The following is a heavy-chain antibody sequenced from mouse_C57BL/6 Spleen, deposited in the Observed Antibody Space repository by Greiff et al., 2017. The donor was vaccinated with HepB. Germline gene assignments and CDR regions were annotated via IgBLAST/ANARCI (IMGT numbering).Heavy chain of an antibody. D-gene: IGHD2-5*01. Sequence: QVQLQQSGPELVKPGASVKISCKASGYAFSSSWMNWVKQRPGKGLEWIGRIYPGDGDTNYNGKFKGKATLTADKSSSTAYMQLSSLTSEDSAVYFCARYAYYSNYAWYFDVWGTGTTVTVSS. J-gene: IGHJ1*03. CDR2: IYPGDGDT. CDR3: ARYAYYSNYAWYFDV. CDR1: GYAFSSSW. V-gene: IGHV1-82*01.